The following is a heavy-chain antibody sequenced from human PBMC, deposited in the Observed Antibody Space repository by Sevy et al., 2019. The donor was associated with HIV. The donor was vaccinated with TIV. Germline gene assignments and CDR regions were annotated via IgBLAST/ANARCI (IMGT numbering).Heavy chain of an antibody. Sequence: GGSLRLSCAASGFSVSSHAMHWVHQAPGKGLEWVALLSYDGSTQYYADSVKGRFSISRDNSKNILYLQMNSLRPADTALYYCTRDAGDSVGWYPSNYWGQGTLVTVSS. CDR2: LSYDGSTQ. CDR3: TRDAGDSVGWYPSNY. J-gene: IGHJ4*02. V-gene: IGHV3-30*04. CDR1: GFSVSSHA. D-gene: IGHD6-19*01.